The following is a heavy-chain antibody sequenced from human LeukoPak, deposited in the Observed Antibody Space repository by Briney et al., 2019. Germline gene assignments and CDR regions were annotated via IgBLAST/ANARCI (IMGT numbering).Heavy chain of an antibody. CDR2: ISSSSSYI. Sequence: GGSLRLSCAASGFTFSSYSMNWVRQAPGKGLEWVSSISSSSSYIYYTDSVKGRFTISRDNAKKSLYLQMNSLRAEDTAVYYCARVAMSGYIDYWGQGTLVTVSS. V-gene: IGHV3-21*01. D-gene: IGHD2-2*01. CDR1: GFTFSSYS. J-gene: IGHJ4*02. CDR3: ARVAMSGYIDY.